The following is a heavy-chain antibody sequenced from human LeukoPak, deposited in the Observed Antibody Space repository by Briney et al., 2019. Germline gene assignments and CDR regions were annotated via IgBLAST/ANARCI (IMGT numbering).Heavy chain of an antibody. Sequence: ASVKVSCKASGYTFGSYDINWVRQATGQGLEWMGWMNPDSGNTGYAQKFQGRVTMTRNTSITIAYMELTSLTSDDTAVYYCASGSFRGFCSDTSCYTVNYWGQGTLVTVSS. CDR2: MNPDSGNT. CDR1: GYTFGSYD. D-gene: IGHD2-2*02. J-gene: IGHJ4*02. V-gene: IGHV1-8*01. CDR3: ASGSFRGFCSDTSCYTVNY.